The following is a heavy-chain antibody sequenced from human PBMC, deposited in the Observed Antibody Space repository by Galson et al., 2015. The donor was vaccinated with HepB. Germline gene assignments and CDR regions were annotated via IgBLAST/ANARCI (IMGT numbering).Heavy chain of an antibody. CDR2: ISSSSSTI. J-gene: IGHJ6*02. CDR1: GFTFSSYS. CDR3: ASALDPLRYFDWSLHRYYGMDV. Sequence: SLRLSCAASGFTFSSYSMNWVRQAPGKGLEWVSYISSSSSTIYYADSVKGRFTISRDNAKNSLYLQMNSLRAEDTAVYYCASALDPLRYFDWSLHRYYGMDVWGQGTTVTVSS. D-gene: IGHD3-9*01. V-gene: IGHV3-48*04.